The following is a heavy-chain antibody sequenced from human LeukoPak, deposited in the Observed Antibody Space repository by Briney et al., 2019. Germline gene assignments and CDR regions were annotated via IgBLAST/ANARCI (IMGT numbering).Heavy chain of an antibody. CDR3: ARVGALLPFDS. CDR2: IYYTGST. V-gene: IGHV4-4*02. Sequence: SGTLSLTCTISGALINNSNWLTWVRQPPGKGLEWIGEIYYTGSTNYNPSLQSRVTISVDKSENQFSLKLTSLTAADTAVYYCARVGALLPFDSWGQGSLVTVSS. D-gene: IGHD4/OR15-4a*01. CDR1: GALINNSNW. J-gene: IGHJ4*02.